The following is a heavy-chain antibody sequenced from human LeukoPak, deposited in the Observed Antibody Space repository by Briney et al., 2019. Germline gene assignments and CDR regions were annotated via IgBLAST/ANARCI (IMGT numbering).Heavy chain of an antibody. J-gene: IGHJ5*02. V-gene: IGHV3-23*01. CDR2: ISGSGGIT. D-gene: IGHD3-22*01. Sequence: PGGSLRLSCAASGFTFSSYAMSWVRQAPGKGLEWVSAISGSGGITYYAVSVKGRFTISRDNSKNTLYLQMNSLRAEDAAVCYCAKGPYYYDSSGYSRRWFDPWGQGTLVTVSS. CDR1: GFTFSSYA. CDR3: AKGPYYYDSSGYSRRWFDP.